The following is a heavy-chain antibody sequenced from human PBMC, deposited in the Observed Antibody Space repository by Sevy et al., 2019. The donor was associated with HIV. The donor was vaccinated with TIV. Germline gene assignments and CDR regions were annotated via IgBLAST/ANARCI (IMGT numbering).Heavy chain of an antibody. V-gene: IGHV4-34*01. CDR3: ARGSTGDYYYYYGMDV. J-gene: IGHJ6*02. Sequence: SETLSLTCAVYGGSFSGYCWSWIRQPPGKGLEWIGEINHSGSTNYNPSLKSRVTISVDTSKNQFSLKLSSVTAADTAVYYCARGSTGDYYYYYGMDVWGQGTTVTVSS. CDR2: INHSGST. D-gene: IGHD3-10*01. CDR1: GGSFSGYC.